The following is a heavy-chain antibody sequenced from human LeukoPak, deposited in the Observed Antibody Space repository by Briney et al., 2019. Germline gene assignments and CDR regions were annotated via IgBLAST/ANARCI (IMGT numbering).Heavy chain of an antibody. CDR3: VSGNGYDFRYFDY. Sequence: SETLSLTCTVAGGSISSGAYYWGWIRQHPGKGLEWIGYIYYSGSTYYNPSLKSRVTISVDTSKNQFSLRLSSVTAADTAVYYCVSGNGYDFRYFDYWGQGTLVTVSS. V-gene: IGHV4-31*03. D-gene: IGHD5-12*01. J-gene: IGHJ4*02. CDR2: IYYSGST. CDR1: GGSISSGAYY.